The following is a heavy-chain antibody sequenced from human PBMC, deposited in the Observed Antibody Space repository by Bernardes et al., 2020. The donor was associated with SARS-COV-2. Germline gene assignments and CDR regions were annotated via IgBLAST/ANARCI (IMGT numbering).Heavy chain of an antibody. J-gene: IGHJ6*03. Sequence: GGSLRLSCAASGFTVSSNDMSWVRQAPGKGLEWVSVVYVGGYTYYADTAMGRFTISRDNSNSTVYFQMSSLRADDTAVYYCARGRRGVEYMDVWGKGTTVTVS. V-gene: IGHV3-66*02. CDR1: GFTVSSND. CDR2: VYVGGYT. CDR3: ARGRRGVEYMDV.